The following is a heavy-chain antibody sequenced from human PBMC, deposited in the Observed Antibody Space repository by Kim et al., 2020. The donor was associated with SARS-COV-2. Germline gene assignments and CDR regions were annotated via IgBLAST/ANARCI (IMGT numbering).Heavy chain of an antibody. Sequence: KDCVDSVKGRFTITRDNAKNALYLQMNSLGAEDTAVYYCAGGAPDYFDYWGQGTLVTVSS. J-gene: IGHJ4*02. CDR2: K. V-gene: IGHV3-7*03. CDR3: AGGAPDYFDY.